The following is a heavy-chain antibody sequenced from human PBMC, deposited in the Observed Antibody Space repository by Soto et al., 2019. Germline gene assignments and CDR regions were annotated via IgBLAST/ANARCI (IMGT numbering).Heavy chain of an antibody. V-gene: IGHV4-39*01. CDR2: IYYSGST. D-gene: IGHD1-1*01. CDR1: CGSISSSSYY. Sequence: SETLSLTCTASCGSISSSSYYWGWIRQPPGKGLEWIGSIYYSGSTYYNPSLKSRVTISVDTSKNQFSLKLSSVTAADTAVYYCARRTTGTTRYFDYWGQGTRVTVSS. CDR3: ARRTTGTTRYFDY. J-gene: IGHJ4*02.